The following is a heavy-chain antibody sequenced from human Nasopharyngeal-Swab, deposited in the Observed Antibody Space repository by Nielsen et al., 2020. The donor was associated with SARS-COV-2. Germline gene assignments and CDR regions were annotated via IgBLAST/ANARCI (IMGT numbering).Heavy chain of an antibody. CDR1: GFTFDDYA. Sequence: GESLKISCAASGFTFDDYAMHWVRQAPGKGLEWVSGISWNSGSIGHADSVKGRFTISRDNAKNSLYLQMNSLRVEDTALYYCAKAYYDFWSGYRIYGMDVWGQGTTVTVSS. CDR3: AKAYYDFWSGYRIYGMDV. D-gene: IGHD3-3*01. V-gene: IGHV3-9*01. J-gene: IGHJ6*02. CDR2: ISWNSGSI.